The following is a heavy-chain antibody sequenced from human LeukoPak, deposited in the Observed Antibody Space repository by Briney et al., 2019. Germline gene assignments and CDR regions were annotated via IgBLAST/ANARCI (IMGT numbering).Heavy chain of an antibody. D-gene: IGHD2-21*02. V-gene: IGHV3-48*01. CDR1: GFTFSSYS. CDR3: ARAGGDNPFDY. Sequence: GGSLRLSCAASGFTFSSYSMNWDRQAPGKGLEWVSYISSSSTIYYADSVKGRFTISRDNAKNSLYLQMNSLRAEDTAVYYCARAGGDNPFDYWGQGTLVTVSS. CDR2: ISSSSTI. J-gene: IGHJ4*02.